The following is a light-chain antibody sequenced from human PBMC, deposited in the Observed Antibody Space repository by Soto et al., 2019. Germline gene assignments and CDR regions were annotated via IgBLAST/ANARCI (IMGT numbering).Light chain of an antibody. CDR1: QDIDKF. V-gene: IGKV1-33*01. J-gene: IGKJ5*01. Sequence: DIQMTQSPSSLSASVGDRVTITCQASQDIDKFLNWYQQKPGKPPKLLIDDASNWATGVPSRFSGRGSGTDFTFTISSLQPEDVATYYCQQYDDLPITFGQGTRLQIK. CDR3: QQYDDLPIT. CDR2: DAS.